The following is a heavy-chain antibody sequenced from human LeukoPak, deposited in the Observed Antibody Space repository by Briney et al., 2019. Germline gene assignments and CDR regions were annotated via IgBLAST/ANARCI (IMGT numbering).Heavy chain of an antibody. Sequence: GGSLRLSCAASGFTFSSYSMNWVRQAPGKGLEWVSYISSSSSTIYYADSVKGRFTISRDNAKNSLYLQMNSLRAEDTAVYYCASGSGSYYNVQYDYWGQGTLVTVSS. CDR3: ASGSGSYYNVQYDY. D-gene: IGHD3-10*01. CDR2: ISSSSSTI. CDR1: GFTFSSYS. J-gene: IGHJ4*02. V-gene: IGHV3-48*01.